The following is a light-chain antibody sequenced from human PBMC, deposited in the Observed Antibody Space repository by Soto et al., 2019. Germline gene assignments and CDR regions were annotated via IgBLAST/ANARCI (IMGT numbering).Light chain of an antibody. V-gene: IGKV3-15*01. CDR2: AAS. CDR1: QRISSH. J-gene: IGKJ1*01. Sequence: EIWLTQSPGTLSLFPGERATPSCRASQRISSHLAWYQQKPGQAPRLLIYAASTRATGIPVRFSGSGSETEFTLTIRSLQSEDSALYYCHQYNNWPWTFGQGTKVDIK. CDR3: HQYNNWPWT.